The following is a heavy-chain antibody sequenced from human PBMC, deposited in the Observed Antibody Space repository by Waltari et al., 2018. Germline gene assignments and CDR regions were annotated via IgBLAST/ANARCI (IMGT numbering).Heavy chain of an antibody. CDR3: ARDRLPIVGATFYAFDI. Sequence: EVQLVESGGGLVQPGGSLRLSCAASGFTFSSYWMSWVRQDPGKGLEWVANIKQDGSEKYYVDSVKGRFTISRDNAKNSLYLQMNSLRAEDTAVYYCARDRLPIVGATFYAFDIWGQGTMVTVSS. D-gene: IGHD1-26*01. V-gene: IGHV3-7*01. J-gene: IGHJ3*02. CDR1: GFTFSSYW. CDR2: IKQDGSEK.